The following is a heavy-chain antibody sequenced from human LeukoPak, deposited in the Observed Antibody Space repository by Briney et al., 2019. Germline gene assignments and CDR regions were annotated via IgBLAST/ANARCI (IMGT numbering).Heavy chain of an antibody. Sequence: PSETLSLTCAVYGGSFSGYYWSWIRQPPGKGLEWIGEINHSGSTNYNPSLKSRVTISVDTSQNQFSLNLSSVTAADTAVYYCARVTKTRLFDYWGQGTLVTVSS. D-gene: IGHD1-1*01. J-gene: IGHJ4*02. V-gene: IGHV4-34*01. CDR1: GGSFSGYY. CDR3: ARVTKTRLFDY. CDR2: INHSGST.